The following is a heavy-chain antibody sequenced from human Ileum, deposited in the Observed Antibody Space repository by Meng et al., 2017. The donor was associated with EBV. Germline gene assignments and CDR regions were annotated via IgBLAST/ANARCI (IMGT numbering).Heavy chain of an antibody. CDR2: IYHSGST. CDR1: GDSISSNNW. J-gene: IGHJ4*02. Sequence: APLQESGPGLVKPSGTLSLTCAVSGDSISSNNWWSWVRQPPGKGLEWIGEIYHSGSTNYNPSFKSRVTMSVDKSKNQISLNLSSVTAADTAVYYCASGRDYAWHSWGRGTLVTVSS. V-gene: IGHV4-4*02. CDR3: ASGRDYAWHS. D-gene: IGHD4-17*01.